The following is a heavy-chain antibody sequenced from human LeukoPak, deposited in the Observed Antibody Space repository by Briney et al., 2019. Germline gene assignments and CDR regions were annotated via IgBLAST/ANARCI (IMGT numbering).Heavy chain of an antibody. CDR2: INPNSGDT. J-gene: IGHJ5*01. V-gene: IGHV1-2*06. CDR3: ARAYYYDSSAYYYDS. D-gene: IGHD3-22*01. CDR1: GYSFNAYY. Sequence: ASVKVSCKASGYSFNAYYIHWVRQAPGQGLEWMGRINPNSGDTNSAQKSQGRVTMTRDTSISTAYMELGSLMSDDTDTAVYYCARAYYYDSSAYYYDSWGQGTLVTVSS.